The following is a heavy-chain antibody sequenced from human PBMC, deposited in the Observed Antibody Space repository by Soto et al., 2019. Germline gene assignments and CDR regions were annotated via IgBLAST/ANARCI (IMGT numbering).Heavy chain of an antibody. J-gene: IGHJ4*02. V-gene: IGHV3-30-3*01. Sequence: QVQLVESGGDVVQPGRSLRLSCAASGFTFSSYSMHWVRQAPGKGLEWVAVISYDGSNKYYADSVKGRFSISRDNSKNTRSLQMNSLRAEDTAVYYCASLRTAIAYWGQGTLVTVSS. CDR2: ISYDGSNK. D-gene: IGHD3-16*01. CDR3: ASLRTAIAY. CDR1: GFTFSSYS.